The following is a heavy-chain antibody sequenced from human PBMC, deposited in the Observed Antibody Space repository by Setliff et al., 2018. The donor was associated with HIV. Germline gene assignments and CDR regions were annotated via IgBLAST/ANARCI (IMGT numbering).Heavy chain of an antibody. Sequence: GESLKISCAASGVTFSYYALTWVSQAPGKALEWVSVIYSGGSTYYADSVKGRFTISRDNAKNSLYLQMNSLRAEDTAVYYCARPLLRTNTVYGILGNWFDSWGRGTLVTVSS. CDR3: ARPLLRTNTVYGILGNWFDS. CDR1: GVTFSYYA. V-gene: IGHV3-53*01. D-gene: IGHD2-8*01. CDR2: IYSGGST. J-gene: IGHJ5*01.